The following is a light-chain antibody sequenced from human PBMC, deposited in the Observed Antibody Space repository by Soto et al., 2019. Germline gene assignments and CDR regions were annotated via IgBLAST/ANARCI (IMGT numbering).Light chain of an antibody. CDR1: KSDIGVYDF. CDR2: EVV. V-gene: IGLV2-8*01. Sequence: QSALAQPPSASGSPGQSVTISCTGTKSDIGVYDFVSWYQHHPGKAPRLIIYEVVQRPSGVPDRFSGSKSGNTASLTVSGLQAEDEADYYCSSYAGNSRYVFGTGTKVTVL. CDR3: SSYAGNSRYV. J-gene: IGLJ1*01.